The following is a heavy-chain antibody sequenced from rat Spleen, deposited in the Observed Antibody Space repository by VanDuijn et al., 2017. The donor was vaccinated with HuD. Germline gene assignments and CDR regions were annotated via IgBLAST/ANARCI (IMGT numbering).Heavy chain of an antibody. CDR3: TRGYYFDC. CDR1: GFTFSNYD. Sequence: EVQLVESDGGLVQPGRSLKVSCAASGFTFSNYDMAWVRQAPTKGLEWVTSISYDGSTPYYRNSVRGRFTISRDNAKSTLYLQMDSLRSEDTATNYCTRGYYFDCWGRGVMVTVSS. CDR2: ISYDGSTP. V-gene: IGHV5-29*01. D-gene: IGHD1-11*01. J-gene: IGHJ2*01.